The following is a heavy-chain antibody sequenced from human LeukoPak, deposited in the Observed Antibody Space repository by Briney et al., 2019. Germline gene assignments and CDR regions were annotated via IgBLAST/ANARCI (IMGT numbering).Heavy chain of an antibody. CDR3: ARDLGSGWYGAVDY. CDR2: ISTSSSYT. CDR1: GFTFSNYA. Sequence: PGGSLRLSCGASGFTFSNYAMSWIRQAPGNGLEWVSYISTSSSYTNYADSVKGRFTISRDNAKNSLFLQMNSLRAEDTAVYYCARDLGSGWYGAVDYWGQGTLVTVSS. V-gene: IGHV3-11*05. J-gene: IGHJ4*02. D-gene: IGHD6-19*01.